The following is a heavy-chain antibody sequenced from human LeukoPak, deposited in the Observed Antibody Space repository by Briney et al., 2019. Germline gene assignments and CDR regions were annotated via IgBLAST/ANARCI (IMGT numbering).Heavy chain of an antibody. D-gene: IGHD3-10*01. V-gene: IGHV4-4*02. CDR1: GGSISSSNW. CDR3: AREVRRGPSYYYYYYMDV. J-gene: IGHJ6*03. Sequence: SETLSLTCAVSGGSISSSNWWSWVRQPPGKGLEWIGEIYHSGSTNYSPSLKSRVTISVDKSKNQFSLKLSSVTAADTAVYYCAREVRRGPSYYYYYYMDVWGKGTTVTVSS. CDR2: IYHSGST.